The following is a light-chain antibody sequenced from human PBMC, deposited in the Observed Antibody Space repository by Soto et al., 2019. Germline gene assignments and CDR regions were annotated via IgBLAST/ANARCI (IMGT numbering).Light chain of an antibody. J-gene: IGKJ1*01. CDR3: QQYNNWPRT. Sequence: IIVTQSPATLSVSPGERATLSCRASQSVSSNLAWYQQKPGQAPRFLIYGSSTRATGIPARFSGSGSGTEFTLTISSLQSEDFAVYYCQQYNNWPRTFGQGTKVDIK. V-gene: IGKV3-15*01. CDR1: QSVSSN. CDR2: GSS.